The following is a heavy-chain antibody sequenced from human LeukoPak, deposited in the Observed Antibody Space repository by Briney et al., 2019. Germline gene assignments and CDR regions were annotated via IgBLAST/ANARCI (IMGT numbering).Heavy chain of an antibody. CDR2: MNPNSGNT. V-gene: IGHV1-8*01. D-gene: IGHD3-3*01. J-gene: IGHJ6*03. CDR3: ARGFKDRITIFGVVSTLYYYYMDV. CDR1: GYTFTSYD. Sequence: ASVKVSCKASGYTFTSYDINWVRQATGQGLEWMGWMNPNSGNTGCAQKFQGRVTMTRNTSISTAYMELSSLRSEDTAVYYCARGFKDRITIFGVVSTLYYYYMDVWAKGPRSPSP.